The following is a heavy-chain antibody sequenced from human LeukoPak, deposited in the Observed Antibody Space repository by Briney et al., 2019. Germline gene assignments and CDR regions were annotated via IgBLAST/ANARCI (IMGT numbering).Heavy chain of an antibody. CDR2: IYTSGST. J-gene: IGHJ4*02. D-gene: IGHD3-10*01. CDR3: ARDQATRGDYYGSGSPAFFDY. V-gene: IGHV4-4*07. CDR1: GGSISSYY. Sequence: SETLSLTCTVSGGSISSYYWSWIRQPAGKGLEWIGRIYTSGSTYYNPSLKSRVTISVDTSKNQFSLKLSSVTAADTAVYYCARDQATRGDYYGSGSPAFFDYWGQGSLVTVSS.